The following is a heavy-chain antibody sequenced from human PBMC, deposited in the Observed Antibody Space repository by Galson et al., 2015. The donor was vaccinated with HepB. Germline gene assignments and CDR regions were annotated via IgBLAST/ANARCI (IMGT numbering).Heavy chain of an antibody. J-gene: IGHJ6*02. Sequence: QSGAEVKKPGASVRVSCKASGYTFTSYGISWVRQAPGQGLEWMGWISAYNGNTNYAQKLQGRVTMTTDTSTSTAYMELRSLRSDDTAVYYCARDPRIGVTHGGTDVWGQGTTVTVSS. CDR2: ISAYNGNT. CDR3: ARDPRIGVTHGGTDV. D-gene: IGHD3-10*01. V-gene: IGHV1-18*01. CDR1: GYTFTSYG.